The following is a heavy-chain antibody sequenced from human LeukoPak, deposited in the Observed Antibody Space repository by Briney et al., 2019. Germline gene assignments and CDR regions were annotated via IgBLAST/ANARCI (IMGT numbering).Heavy chain of an antibody. D-gene: IGHD3-16*01. Sequence: SETLSLTCTVSGGSISSYYWSWIRQPPGKGLEWIGYIYTSGSTNYNPSLKSRVTISVDTSKNQFSLKLSSVTAADTAVYYCARHGVNAFDIWGQGTMVTVSP. CDR1: GGSISSYY. J-gene: IGHJ3*02. CDR2: IYTSGST. V-gene: IGHV4-4*09. CDR3: ARHGVNAFDI.